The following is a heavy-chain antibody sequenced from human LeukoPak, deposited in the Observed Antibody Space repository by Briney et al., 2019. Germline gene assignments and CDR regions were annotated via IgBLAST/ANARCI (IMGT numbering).Heavy chain of an antibody. CDR1: GGSISSYY. CDR2: IYYSGST. Sequence: PSETLSLTCTVSGGSISSYYWSWIRQPPGKGLEWIGYIYYSGSTNYNPSLKSRVTISVDTSKNQFSLKLSSVTAADTAVYYCARWDXYGSGSYFSWFDPWGQGTLVTV. CDR3: ARWDXYGSGSYFSWFDP. V-gene: IGHV4-59*08. D-gene: IGHD3-10*01. J-gene: IGHJ5*02.